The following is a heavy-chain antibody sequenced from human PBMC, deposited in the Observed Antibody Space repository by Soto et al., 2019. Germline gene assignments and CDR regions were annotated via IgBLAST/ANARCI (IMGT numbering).Heavy chain of an antibody. CDR1: EFTFSNYA. J-gene: IGHJ3*02. CDR3: ARPFYCSGGSCYSWAFDI. Sequence: GGSLRLSCAASEFTFSNYAMSWVRQAPGKGLEWVSYISDNGGETYYVDSVKGRFTISRDNAKNSLYLQMNSLRAEDTAVYYCARPFYCSGGSCYSWAFDIWGQGTMVTVSS. CDR2: ISDNGGET. V-gene: IGHV3-7*03. D-gene: IGHD2-15*01.